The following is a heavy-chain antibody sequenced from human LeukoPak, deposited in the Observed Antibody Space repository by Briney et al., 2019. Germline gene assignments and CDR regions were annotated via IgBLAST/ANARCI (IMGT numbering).Heavy chain of an antibody. CDR2: INHSGST. D-gene: IGHD4-23*01. CDR3: GRKTTVVTPGFYY. Sequence: PSETLSLTCAVYGGSFSGYYWSWIRQPPGKGLEWIGEINHSGSTNYNPSLKSRVTISVDTSKNQFSLKLSSVTAADTAVYYCGRKTTVVTPGFYYWGQGTLVTVSS. V-gene: IGHV4-34*01. CDR1: GGSFSGYY. J-gene: IGHJ4*02.